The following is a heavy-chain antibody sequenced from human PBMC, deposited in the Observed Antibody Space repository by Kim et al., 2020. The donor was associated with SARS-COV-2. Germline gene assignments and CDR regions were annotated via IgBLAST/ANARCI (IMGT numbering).Heavy chain of an antibody. CDR3: ARGMTMLRGVLSRPYYFDS. CDR2: IRSKSYGGTT. D-gene: IGHD3-10*01. J-gene: IGHJ4*02. CDR1: GFTFGDYA. Sequence: GGSLRLSCTSSGFTFGDYAMSWFRQAPGKGLEWVGFIRSKSYGGTTEYAASVKGRFTISRDDSKSIAYLQMHSVKIEDAAVFYCARGMTMLRGVLSRPYYFDSWGQGTLVTVSS. V-gene: IGHV3-49*03.